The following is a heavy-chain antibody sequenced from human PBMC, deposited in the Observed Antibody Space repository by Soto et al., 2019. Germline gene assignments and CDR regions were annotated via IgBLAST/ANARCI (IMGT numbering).Heavy chain of an antibody. J-gene: IGHJ4*02. D-gene: IGHD5-12*01. CDR2: VNPGGYST. CDR1: GFTFTSYS. V-gene: IGHV3-23*01. CDR3: AIDLRAGSGYDFDY. Sequence: EVQLLQSGGGLVQPGGSLRLSCAASGFTFTSYSMTWVRQTPGKGLEWVAAVNPGGYSTYYADSVKGRFTISRDNSNNALYLQMNSLRAEDAAVYYCAIDLRAGSGYDFDYRDQGTLVTVSS.